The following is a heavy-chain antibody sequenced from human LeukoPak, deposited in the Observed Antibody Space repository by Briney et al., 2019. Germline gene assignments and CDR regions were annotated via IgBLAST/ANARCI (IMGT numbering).Heavy chain of an antibody. CDR1: GLTFSSYE. V-gene: IGHV3-48*03. Sequence: GGSLRLSCAPSGLTFSSYEMNWVRQAPGKGREWVSYISSSGSPIYYADSVKGRLTISRDNAKNSLYLQTNSRRAEDTAVYYFASLGELGVYWGQGTLVTVSS. CDR3: ASLGELGVY. CDR2: ISSSGSPI. J-gene: IGHJ4*02. D-gene: IGHD1-26*01.